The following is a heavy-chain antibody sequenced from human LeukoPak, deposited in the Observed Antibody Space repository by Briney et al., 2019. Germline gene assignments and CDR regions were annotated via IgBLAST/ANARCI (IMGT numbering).Heavy chain of an antibody. CDR3: ASPGGYSSGWYLRY. V-gene: IGHV4-34*01. J-gene: IGHJ4*02. D-gene: IGHD6-19*01. Sequence: PSETLSLTCAVYGGSFSGYYWSWIRQPPGKGLEWIGEINHSGSTNYNPSLKSRVTISVDTSKNQFSLKLSSVTAADTAVYYCASPGGYSSGWYLRYWGQGTLVTVSS. CDR2: INHSGST. CDR1: GGSFSGYY.